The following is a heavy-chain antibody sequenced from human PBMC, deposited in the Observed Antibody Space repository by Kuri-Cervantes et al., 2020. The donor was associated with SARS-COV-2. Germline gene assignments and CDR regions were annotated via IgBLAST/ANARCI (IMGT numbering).Heavy chain of an antibody. J-gene: IGHJ4*02. CDR3: ARDEDTAMATYYFDY. CDR2: IGTGGDT. CDR1: GFAFSSYV. D-gene: IGHD5-18*01. Sequence: GGSLRLSCAASGFAFSSYVLHWVRRAPGKGPEWVSAIGTGGDTYYADSVKGRFTISRDNSKNTLYLQMNSLRAEDTAVYYCARDEDTAMATYYFDYWGQGTLVTVSS. V-gene: IGHV3-47*02.